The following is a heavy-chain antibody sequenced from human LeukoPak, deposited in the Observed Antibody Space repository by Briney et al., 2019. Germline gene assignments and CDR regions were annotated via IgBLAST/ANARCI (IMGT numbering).Heavy chain of an antibody. CDR3: ALTSLPCSSTSCYDYYCYYGMDV. Sequence: SETLSLTRTGSVGSISRYYWSWIRQPAGKGLEWVGCIYYSGSTNYHPSLKSRVTISVDTSKNQFSLKLSSVTAADTAVYYCALTSLPCSSTSCYDYYCYYGMDVWGQGTTVTVSS. CDR1: VGSISRYY. CDR2: IYYSGST. D-gene: IGHD2-2*01. J-gene: IGHJ6*02. V-gene: IGHV4-59*08.